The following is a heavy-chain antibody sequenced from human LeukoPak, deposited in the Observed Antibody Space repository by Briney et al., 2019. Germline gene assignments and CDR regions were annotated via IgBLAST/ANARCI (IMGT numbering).Heavy chain of an antibody. V-gene: IGHV4-31*03. CDR3: ARGDLITMVRGVDY. D-gene: IGHD3-10*01. CDR2: IYYSGST. CDR1: GGSISSGGYY. J-gene: IGHJ4*02. Sequence: PSETLSLTCTVSGGSISSGGYYWRWIRQHPGKGLEWIGYIYYSGSTYYNPSLKSRVTISVDTSKNQFSLKLSSVTAADTAVYYCARGDLITMVRGVDYWGQGTLVTVSS.